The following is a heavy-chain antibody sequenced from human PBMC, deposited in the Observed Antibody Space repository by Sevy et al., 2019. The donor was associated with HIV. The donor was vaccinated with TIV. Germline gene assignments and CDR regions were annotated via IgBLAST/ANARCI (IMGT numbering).Heavy chain of an antibody. D-gene: IGHD3-9*01. CDR1: GFTFSSYA. J-gene: IGHJ4*02. CDR3: ARGGYFYDNAAYYAFDS. V-gene: IGHV3-33*01. CDR2: IWSDGAYQ. Sequence: GGSLRLSCEASGFTFSSYAMHWVRQAPGKGLEWVAIIWSDGAYQYHGDSVKGRFIISRDNAKNTLYLQMNSLRVEDTATYYCARGGYFYDNAAYYAFDSWGQGTLVTVSS.